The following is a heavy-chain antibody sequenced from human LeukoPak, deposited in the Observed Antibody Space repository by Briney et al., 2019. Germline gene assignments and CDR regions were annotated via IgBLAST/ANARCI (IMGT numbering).Heavy chain of an antibody. CDR2: INQDGSEE. CDR1: GFTFSNYW. J-gene: IGHJ4*02. V-gene: IGHV3-7*01. Sequence: GGSLRLSCAASGFTFSNYWMTWVRQAPGKGLEWVAHINQDGSEEHYMDSAKARFTISRDNAKNSLSLQMNSLRAEDTAVYYCVRDGGVSGYDLLDYWGRGTLVTVSS. D-gene: IGHD5-12*01. CDR3: VRDGGVSGYDLLDY.